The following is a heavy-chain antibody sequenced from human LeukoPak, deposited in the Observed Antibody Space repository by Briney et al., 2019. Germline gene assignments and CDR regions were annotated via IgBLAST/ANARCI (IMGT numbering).Heavy chain of an antibody. D-gene: IGHD6-19*01. J-gene: IGHJ3*02. Sequence: GGSLRLSCAASGFTFDDYGMSWVRQAPGKGLEWVSFISWNGGSTGYADSVKGRFTISRDNAKNSLYLQMSSLRAEDTALYYCARDYRSSGWYFAFDIWGQGTMVTVSS. CDR1: GFTFDDYG. CDR2: ISWNGGST. V-gene: IGHV3-20*04. CDR3: ARDYRSSGWYFAFDI.